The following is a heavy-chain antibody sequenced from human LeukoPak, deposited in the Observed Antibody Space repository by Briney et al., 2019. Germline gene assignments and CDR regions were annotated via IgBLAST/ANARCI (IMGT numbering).Heavy chain of an antibody. D-gene: IGHD6-19*01. V-gene: IGHV1-18*01. Sequence: ASVKVSCKASGYTFTSYGISWVRQAAGQGLEWMGWISGYNGNTTHAQKLQGRVTMTADTSTSTAYMELSSLRSEDTAVYYCARARKAVAGEVYYYGMDVWGQGTTVTVSS. J-gene: IGHJ6*02. CDR2: ISGYNGNT. CDR3: ARARKAVAGEVYYYGMDV. CDR1: GYTFTSYG.